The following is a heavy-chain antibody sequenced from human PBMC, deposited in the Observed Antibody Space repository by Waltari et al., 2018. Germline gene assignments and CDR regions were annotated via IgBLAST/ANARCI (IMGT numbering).Heavy chain of an antibody. CDR2: RMPSLGTA. D-gene: IGHD6-13*01. Sequence: QVQLVQSGAEVKKPASSVTVSCKASGGTFSSYAISWVRQAPGQGLEWMGERMPSLGTANEGQKYQGKGKSTEDESTGTAYMELSRLGPEDTCVYYCAWECRIEAAGYYYGMDVWGQGNTGTVS. J-gene: IGHJ6*02. CDR1: GGTFSSYA. CDR3: AWECRIEAAGYYYGMDV. V-gene: IGHV1-69*01.